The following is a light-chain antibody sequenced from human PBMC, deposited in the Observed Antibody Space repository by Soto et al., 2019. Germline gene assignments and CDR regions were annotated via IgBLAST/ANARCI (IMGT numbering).Light chain of an antibody. Sequence: EIVMTQSPATLSVSPGERAILSCRASQSINSNLVWYQQKPGQAPRLLIYGASTRATGIPARFSGSGSGTEFTLTISSLQSEDFAVYYCQQYNNWLWTFGQGTKVEIK. J-gene: IGKJ1*01. CDR2: GAS. CDR1: QSINSN. V-gene: IGKV3-15*01. CDR3: QQYNNWLWT.